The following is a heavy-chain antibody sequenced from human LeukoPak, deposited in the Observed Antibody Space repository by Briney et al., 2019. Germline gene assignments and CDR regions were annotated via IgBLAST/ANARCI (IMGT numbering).Heavy chain of an antibody. J-gene: IGHJ4*02. D-gene: IGHD3-10*01. Sequence: SQTLSLTCASSGDSVSSNSAAWNWFRQTPSRGLEWLGRTYYRSKWSNDYAVSVKSRITINPDTSKNQFSLQLNSVTPEDTALYYCARGLGSGRYDYWGQGTLVTVSS. V-gene: IGHV6-1*01. CDR2: TYYRSKWSN. CDR3: ARGLGSGRYDY. CDR1: GDSVSSNSAA.